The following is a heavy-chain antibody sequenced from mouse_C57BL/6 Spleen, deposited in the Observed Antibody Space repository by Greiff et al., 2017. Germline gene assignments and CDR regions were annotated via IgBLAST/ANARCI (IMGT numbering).Heavy chain of an antibody. D-gene: IGHD1-1*01. J-gene: IGHJ4*01. CDR1: GYAFSSSW. CDR2: LYPGDGDT. Sequence: QVQLQQSGPELVKPGASVKISCKASGYAFSSSWMNWVKQRPGKGLEWIGRLYPGDGDTNYNGKFKGKATLTADKSSSTAYMQLSSLTSEDSAVYFCARGVYYYGSSSGMDYWGQGTSVTVSS. V-gene: IGHV1-82*01. CDR3: ARGVYYYGSSSGMDY.